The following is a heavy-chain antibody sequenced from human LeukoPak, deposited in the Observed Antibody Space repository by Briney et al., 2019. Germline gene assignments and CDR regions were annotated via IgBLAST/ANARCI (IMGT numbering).Heavy chain of an antibody. V-gene: IGHV4-59*08. J-gene: IGHJ5*02. Sequence: PSETLSLTCTVSGGSIISYYWSWIRQPPGKGLEWIGYIYYSGSTNYNPSLKSRVTISVDTSKNQFSLKLSSVTAADTAVYYCARQHLEGWFDPWGQGTLVTVSS. CDR3: ARQHLEGWFDP. CDR1: GGSIISYY. CDR2: IYYSGST.